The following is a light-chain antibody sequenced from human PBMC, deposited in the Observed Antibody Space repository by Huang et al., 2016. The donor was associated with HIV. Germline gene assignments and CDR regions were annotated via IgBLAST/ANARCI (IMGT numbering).Light chain of an antibody. Sequence: DIQMTQSPSSLSAFVGDTVTITCRASQGISNSVAWYQQKPGKAPKLLLYATARLESGVPARVRGGGFGTDYTLTINSLQPDDFATYYGQQYYASPTFGQGSKVEIK. CDR3: QQYYASPT. J-gene: IGKJ1*01. V-gene: IGKV1-NL1*01. CDR1: QGISNS. CDR2: ATA.